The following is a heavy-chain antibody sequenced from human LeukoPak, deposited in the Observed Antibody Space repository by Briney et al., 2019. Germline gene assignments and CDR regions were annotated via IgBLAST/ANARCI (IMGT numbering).Heavy chain of an antibody. CDR3: ARDIPITMVRGVIIGPWFDP. CDR2: IKQDGSEK. D-gene: IGHD3-10*01. Sequence: GGSLRLSCAASGFTFSSYWMSWVRQASGKGLEWVANIKQDGSEKYYVDSVKGRFTISRDNAKNSLYLQMNSLRAEDTAVYYCARDIPITMVRGVIIGPWFDPRGQGTLVTVSS. CDR1: GFTFSSYW. J-gene: IGHJ5*02. V-gene: IGHV3-7*03.